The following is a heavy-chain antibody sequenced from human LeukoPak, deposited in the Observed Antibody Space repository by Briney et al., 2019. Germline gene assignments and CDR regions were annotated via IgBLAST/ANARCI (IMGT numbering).Heavy chain of an antibody. V-gene: IGHV3-30-3*01. Sequence: GRSLRLSCAASGFTFSSYAMHWVRQAPGKGLEWVAVISYDGSNKYYADSVKGRFTISRDNSKNTLYLQMNSLRAEGTAVYYCASSYYDFWSGYYPLDYWGQGTLVTVSS. D-gene: IGHD3-3*01. CDR3: ASSYYDFWSGYYPLDY. J-gene: IGHJ4*02. CDR1: GFTFSSYA. CDR2: ISYDGSNK.